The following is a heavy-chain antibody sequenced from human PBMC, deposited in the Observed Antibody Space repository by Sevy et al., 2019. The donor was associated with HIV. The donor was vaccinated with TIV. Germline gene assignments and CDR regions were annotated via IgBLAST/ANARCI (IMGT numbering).Heavy chain of an antibody. D-gene: IGHD3-22*01. CDR3: AKEGGSHYDTSGSFDD. J-gene: IGHJ4*02. CDR2: ISGSGSST. Sequence: GGSLRLSCTTSGFTFRIYAMSWVRQAPGKGLEWVSAISGSGSSTYYADSVKGRFTISRYNSKNTLYLQMNSLRAEDTAVFYCAKEGGSHYDTSGSFDDWGQGTRVTVSS. CDR1: GFTFRIYA. V-gene: IGHV3-23*01.